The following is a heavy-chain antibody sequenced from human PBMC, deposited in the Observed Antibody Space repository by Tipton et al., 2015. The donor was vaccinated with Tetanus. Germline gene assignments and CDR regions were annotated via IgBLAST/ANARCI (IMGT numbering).Heavy chain of an antibody. J-gene: IGHJ4*02. CDR1: GGSMNSYY. D-gene: IGHD3-3*01. CDR3: ARESITIFGVVSIDY. CDR2: IYYTGST. V-gene: IGHV4-59*12. Sequence: LRLSCTVSGGSMNSYYWSWIRQPPGKGLEWTGYIYYTGSTNYNPSLKSRVTMSVDNSKNQFSLKLNSVTAADTAVYYCARESITIFGVVSIDYWGQGTLVTVSS.